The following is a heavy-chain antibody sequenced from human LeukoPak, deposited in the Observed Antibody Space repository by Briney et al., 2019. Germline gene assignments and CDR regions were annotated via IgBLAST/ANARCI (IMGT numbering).Heavy chain of an antibody. D-gene: IGHD2-2*01. CDR3: ARVGGPLGYCSSTSCYEAFDI. CDR1: GGTFSSYA. Sequence: SVKVSCKASGGTFSSYAISWVRQAPGQGLEWMGRIIPILGIANYAQKFQGRVTITADKSTSTAYMELSSPRSDDTAVYYCARVGGPLGYCSSTSCYEAFDIWGQGTMVTVSS. J-gene: IGHJ3*02. V-gene: IGHV1-69*04. CDR2: IIPILGIA.